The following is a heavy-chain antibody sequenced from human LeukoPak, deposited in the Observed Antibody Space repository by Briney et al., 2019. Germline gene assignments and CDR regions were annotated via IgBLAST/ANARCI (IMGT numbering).Heavy chain of an antibody. V-gene: IGHV5-51*01. CDR1: GYSFTSYW. CDR2: IYPGDSDT. Sequence: GESLKISCKGSGYSFTSYWIGWVRQMPGKGLEWMGIIYPGDSDTRYSPSLQGQVTISADKSISTAYLQWSSLKASDTAMYYCARGPYYDSSGYPERWFDPWGQGTLVTVSS. D-gene: IGHD3-22*01. J-gene: IGHJ5*02. CDR3: ARGPYYDSSGYPERWFDP.